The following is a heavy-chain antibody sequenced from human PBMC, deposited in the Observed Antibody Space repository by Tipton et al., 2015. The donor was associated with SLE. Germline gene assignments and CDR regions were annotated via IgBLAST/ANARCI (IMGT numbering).Heavy chain of an antibody. CDR3: ARGVAAGDY. V-gene: IGHV3-23*01. CDR2: INVVGGKT. CDR1: GFTFSSYT. Sequence: SLRLSCAASGFTFSSYTMNWVRQAPGKGLDWVSSINVVGGKTHYADSVKGRFTVSRDDSKKTLFLQMDNLRVEDTAVYYCARGVAAGDYWGQGTTITVSS. J-gene: IGHJ4*02. D-gene: IGHD2-15*01.